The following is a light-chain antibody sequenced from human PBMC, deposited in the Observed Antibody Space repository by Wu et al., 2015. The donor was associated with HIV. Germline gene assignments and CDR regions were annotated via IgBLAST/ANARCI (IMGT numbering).Light chain of an antibody. CDR1: QTVGNSY. V-gene: IGKV3-20*01. J-gene: IGKJ2*01. CDR2: DTS. CDR3: QQYGSSSYT. Sequence: EIVLTQSPDTLSLSPGERATLSCRASQTVGNSYSAWYQQKPGQALRLLIFDTSNRAIGIPDRFSGSGSGTDFTLTISRLEPEDFAVYYCQQYGSSSYTFGQGTKLEIK.